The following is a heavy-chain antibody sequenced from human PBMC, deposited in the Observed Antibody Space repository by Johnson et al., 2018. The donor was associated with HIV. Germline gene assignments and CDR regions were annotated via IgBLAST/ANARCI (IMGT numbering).Heavy chain of an antibody. CDR2: MSYDGSNN. D-gene: IGHD6-6*01. CDR1: GFTFSSYA. Sequence: VQLVESGGGVVQPGRSLRLSCAASGFTFSSYAMHWVRQAPGKGLEWVAVMSYDGSNNYYADSVKGRFTISRDNSKNTLYLQMNSLRAEDTAVYYCARDIGIAARRLNAFDIWGQGTMVTVSS. CDR3: ARDIGIAARRLNAFDI. V-gene: IGHV3-30*04. J-gene: IGHJ3*02.